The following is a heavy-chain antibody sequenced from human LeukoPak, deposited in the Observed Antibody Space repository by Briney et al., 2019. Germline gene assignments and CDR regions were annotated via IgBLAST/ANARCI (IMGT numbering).Heavy chain of an antibody. CDR3: ARQWFGELFAFDY. D-gene: IGHD3-10*01. J-gene: IGHJ4*02. CDR1: GYSFTSYW. V-gene: IGHV5-51*01. Sequence: HGESLKISCKGSGYSFTSYWIGWVRQMPGKGPEWMGIIYPGDSDTRYSPSFQGQVTISADKSINTAYLQWSSLKASDTAMYYCARQWFGELFAFDYWGQGTPVTVSS. CDR2: IYPGDSDT.